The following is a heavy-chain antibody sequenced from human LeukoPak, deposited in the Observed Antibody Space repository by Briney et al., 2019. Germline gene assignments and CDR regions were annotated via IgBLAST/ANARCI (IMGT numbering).Heavy chain of an antibody. V-gene: IGHV3-7*01. CDR2: IKQDGSET. Sequence: GGSLRLSCAASGFMFSNYWMSWVRQAPRQGLEWVAKIKQDGSETHYGDSVKGRFTISRDNAKKSLYLQMNSLRGEDTALYYCAKTMYNSSGYHHYGGAFWGQGTLVTVSS. J-gene: IGHJ4*02. CDR3: AKTMYNSSGYHHYGGAF. D-gene: IGHD3-22*01. CDR1: GFMFSNYW.